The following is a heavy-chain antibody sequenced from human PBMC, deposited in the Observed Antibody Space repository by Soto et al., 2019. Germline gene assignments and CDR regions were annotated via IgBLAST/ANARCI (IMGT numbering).Heavy chain of an antibody. CDR2: IYYSGST. CDR1: GGYIRSSSYY. D-gene: IGHD3-16*01. Sequence: SDTLSLTWTVSGGYIRSSSYYRGWIRQPPGKGLEWIGSIYYSGSTYYNPSLKSRVTISVDTSKNQFSLKLSSVTAADTAVYYCASTQYYDYIWGLNWFDPWGQGTLVTVSS. V-gene: IGHV4-39*01. J-gene: IGHJ5*02. CDR3: ASTQYYDYIWGLNWFDP.